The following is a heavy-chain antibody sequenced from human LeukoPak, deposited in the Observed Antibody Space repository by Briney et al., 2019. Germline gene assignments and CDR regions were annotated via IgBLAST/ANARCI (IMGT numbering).Heavy chain of an antibody. CDR3: AKDIEHYDS. Sequence: GGSLRLSCAASGFTFRNFAMSWVRQAPGKGLEWVSGLSHGGAKTFYAASVKGRFTISRDDSNSTLFLQMDSLRVEDTATYYCAKDIEHYDSWGQGTLVIVSS. CDR1: GFTFRNFA. CDR2: LSHGGAKT. V-gene: IGHV3-23*01. J-gene: IGHJ4*02.